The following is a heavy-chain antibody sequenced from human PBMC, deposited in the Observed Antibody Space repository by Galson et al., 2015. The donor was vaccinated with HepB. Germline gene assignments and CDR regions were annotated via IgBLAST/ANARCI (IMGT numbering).Heavy chain of an antibody. CDR2: ISSSSSYI. CDR1: GFTFSSYS. CDR3: ARDLGYCSGGSCYSLYYFDY. D-gene: IGHD2-15*01. J-gene: IGHJ4*02. Sequence: SLRLSCAASGFTFSSYSMNWVRQAPGKGLEWVSSISSSSSYIYYADSVKGRFTISRDNAKNSLYLQMNSLRAEDTAVYYCARDLGYCSGGSCYSLYYFDYWGQGTLVTVSS. V-gene: IGHV3-21*01.